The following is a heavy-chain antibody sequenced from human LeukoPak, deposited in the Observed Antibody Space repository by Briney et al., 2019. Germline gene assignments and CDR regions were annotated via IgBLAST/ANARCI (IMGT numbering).Heavy chain of an antibody. D-gene: IGHD4-23*01. Sequence: SETLSLTCSVDGGSFTGYYWTWIRQPPGKGLEWIGEINHTGNTNYNPSLKSRVTLSIDMSKRQFSLHLTSLTAADTAVYYCARITGYGGGSLRYWGQGTIVAISS. V-gene: IGHV4-34*01. CDR3: ARITGYGGGSLRY. CDR1: GGSFTGYY. CDR2: INHTGNT. J-gene: IGHJ4*02.